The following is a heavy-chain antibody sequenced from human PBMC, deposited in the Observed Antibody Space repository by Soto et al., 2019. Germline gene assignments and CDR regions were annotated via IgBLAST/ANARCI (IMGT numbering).Heavy chain of an antibody. CDR3: AKDPKLLWFGEVEGGFDY. D-gene: IGHD3-10*01. V-gene: IGHV3-23*01. J-gene: IGHJ4*02. Sequence: GGSLRLSCAASGFTFSSYAMSWVRQAPGKGLEWVSAISGSGGSTYYADSEKGRFTISRDNSKNTMYLQMNSRRAEDTAVYYCAKDPKLLWFGEVEGGFDYWGQGTLVTVSS. CDR2: ISGSGGST. CDR1: GFTFSSYA.